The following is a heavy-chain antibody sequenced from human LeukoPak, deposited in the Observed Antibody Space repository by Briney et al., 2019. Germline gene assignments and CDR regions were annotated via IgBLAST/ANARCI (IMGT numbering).Heavy chain of an antibody. D-gene: IGHD4-17*01. J-gene: IGHJ4*02. CDR3: ARDITVTTRAGGDY. CDR1: GYTFTSYG. Sequence: ASVKVSCKASGYTFTSYGISWVRQPPGQGLEWMGWISAYSGNTNYAQKLQGRVTMTTDTSTSTAYMELRSLRSDDTAVYYCARDITVTTRAGGDYWGQGTLVTVSS. CDR2: ISAYSGNT. V-gene: IGHV1-18*01.